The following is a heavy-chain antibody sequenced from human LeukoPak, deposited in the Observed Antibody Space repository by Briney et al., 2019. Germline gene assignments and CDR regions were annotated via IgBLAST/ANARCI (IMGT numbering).Heavy chain of an antibody. CDR3: AKGKVSYSSTWYGDY. D-gene: IGHD6-13*01. Sequence: GGSLRLSCVGSGFTFRSHAMSWVRQAPEKGLEFVSGIYENGGTTYYADSVKGRFTISRDNSKNTLYLQMNSLRAEDTAVYYCAKGKVSYSSTWYGDYWGQGTLVTVSS. J-gene: IGHJ4*02. CDR2: IYENGGTT. V-gene: IGHV3-23*01. CDR1: GFTFRSHA.